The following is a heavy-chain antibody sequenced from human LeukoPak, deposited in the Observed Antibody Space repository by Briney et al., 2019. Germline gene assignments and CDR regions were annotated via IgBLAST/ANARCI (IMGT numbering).Heavy chain of an antibody. Sequence: GGSLRLSCAASGITVSSSYMSWVRQAPGKGLEWVSVIHSGGRTYYADSVKGRFTISRDNSKNTLYLQMNSLRVEDTAVYYCASRDRGYYYGMDVWGQGTTVTVSS. CDR3: ASRDRGYYYGMDV. J-gene: IGHJ6*02. D-gene: IGHD3-10*01. CDR2: IHSGGRT. V-gene: IGHV3-66*01. CDR1: GITVSSSY.